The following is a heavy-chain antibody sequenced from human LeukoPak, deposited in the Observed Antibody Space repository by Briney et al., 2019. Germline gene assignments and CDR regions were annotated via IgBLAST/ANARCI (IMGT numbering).Heavy chain of an antibody. D-gene: IGHD5-24*01. J-gene: IGHJ4*02. CDR1: GGTFSSYA. V-gene: IGHV1-69*06. Sequence: EASVKVSCKASGGTFSSYAISWVRQAPGQGLEWMGGIIPIFGTANYAQKFQGRVTITADKSTSTAYMELSSLRSEDTAVYYCATPPEMATRLDYWGQGTLVTVSS. CDR2: IIPIFGTA. CDR3: ATPPEMATRLDY.